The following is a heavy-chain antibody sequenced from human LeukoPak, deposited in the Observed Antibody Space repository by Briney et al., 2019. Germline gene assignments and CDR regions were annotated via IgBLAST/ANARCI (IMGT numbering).Heavy chain of an antibody. D-gene: IGHD2-15*01. J-gene: IGHJ4*02. CDR1: GGSTSSSSYY. CDR3: ATLVVVAATYYFDY. Sequence: SETLSLTCSVSGGSTSSSSYYWGWIRQPPGKGLEWIGSIYYSGSTYYNPSLKSRVTISVDTSKNQLSLKLSSVTAADTAVYYCATLVVVAATYYFDYWGQGTLVTVSS. CDR2: IYYSGST. V-gene: IGHV4-39*01.